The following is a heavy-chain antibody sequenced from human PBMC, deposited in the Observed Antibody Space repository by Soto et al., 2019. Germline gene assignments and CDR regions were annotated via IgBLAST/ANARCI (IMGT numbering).Heavy chain of an antibody. CDR2: ISNDGTSE. V-gene: IGHV3-30*03. D-gene: IGHD1-26*01. CDR1: GFTFSNFG. J-gene: IGHJ4*02. CDR3: AGGSGSYYV. Sequence: QVQVVESGGGVVHPEKSRRLSCAASGFTFSNFGMHWVRQAPGKGLEWVAVISNDGTSENYAQSVKGRFTISRDNSKNTLYLQMNSLRAEDTAVYYCAGGSGSYYVWGQGTLVTVSS.